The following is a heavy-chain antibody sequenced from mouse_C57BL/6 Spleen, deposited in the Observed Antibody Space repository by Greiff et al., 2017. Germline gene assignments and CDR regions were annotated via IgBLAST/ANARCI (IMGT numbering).Heavy chain of an antibody. CDR1: GYTFTSYW. J-gene: IGHJ4*01. CDR2: IHPSDSDT. D-gene: IGHD2-4*01. V-gene: IGHV1-74*01. Sequence: QVQLQQPGAELVKPGASVKVSCKASGYTFTSYWMHWVKQRPGQGLEWIGRIHPSDSDTNYNQKFKGKATLTVDKSSSAAYMQLSSLTSEDSAVYYCAIDYDYDEGLYAMDYWGQGTSVTVSS. CDR3: AIDYDYDEGLYAMDY.